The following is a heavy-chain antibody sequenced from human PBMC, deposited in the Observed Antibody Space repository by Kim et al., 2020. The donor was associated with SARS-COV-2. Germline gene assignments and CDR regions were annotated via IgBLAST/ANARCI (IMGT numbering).Heavy chain of an antibody. CDR1: GFTFSTYW. J-gene: IGHJ4*02. Sequence: GGSLRLSCAASGFTFSTYWMTWVRQAPGKGLDWVAYINQDGSEKYYVDSVRGRFTTSRDSAKNSLYLQMNRLRAEDTAVYYCARIRDYGFDYWGQGSLVT. CDR3: ARIRDYGFDY. CDR2: INQDGSEK. D-gene: IGHD4-17*01. V-gene: IGHV3-7*03.